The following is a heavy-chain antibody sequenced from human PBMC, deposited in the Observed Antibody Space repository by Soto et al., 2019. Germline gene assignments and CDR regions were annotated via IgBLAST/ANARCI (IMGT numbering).Heavy chain of an antibody. CDR2: MNPNSGNT. CDR1: GYTFTSYD. Sequence: QVQLVQSGAEVKKPGASVKVSCKASGYTFTSYDINWVRQATGQGLEWMGRMNPNSGNTGYAQKFQGRVTMTRNTAISTAYMELRSLSSADTAVYYCAREKTSYGMDVWGQGTTVTVSS. V-gene: IGHV1-8*01. J-gene: IGHJ6*02. CDR3: AREKTSYGMDV.